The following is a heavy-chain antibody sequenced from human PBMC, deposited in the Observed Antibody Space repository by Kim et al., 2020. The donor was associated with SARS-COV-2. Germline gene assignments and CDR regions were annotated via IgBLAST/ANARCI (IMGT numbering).Heavy chain of an antibody. CDR1: GFTFSSYA. D-gene: IGHD2-2*01. CDR3: VRRREGTIDY. J-gene: IGHJ4*02. CDR2: ISGSGGST. V-gene: IGHV3-23*01. Sequence: GGSLRLSCEASGFTFSSYAMSWVRQAPGKGLEWVSTISGSGGSTYYPDSVKGRFTTSRDNSKNTLYLQMNSLRAEDTATYYCVRRREGTIDYWGQGTLVTVSS.